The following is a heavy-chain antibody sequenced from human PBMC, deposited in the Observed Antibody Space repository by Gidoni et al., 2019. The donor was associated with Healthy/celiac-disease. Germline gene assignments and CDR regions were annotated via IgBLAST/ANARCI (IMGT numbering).Heavy chain of an antibody. CDR2: IYYSGST. Sequence: QVQLQESGTGLVKPSETLSLTCTVSGGSISSYYWSWIRQPPGKGLEWIGYIYYSGSTNYNPSLKSRVTISVDTSKNQFSLKLSSVTAADTAVYYCARDSHDGPGQYYFDYWGQGTLVTVSS. D-gene: IGHD1-1*01. CDR3: ARDSHDGPGQYYFDY. CDR1: GGSISSYY. J-gene: IGHJ4*02. V-gene: IGHV4-59*01.